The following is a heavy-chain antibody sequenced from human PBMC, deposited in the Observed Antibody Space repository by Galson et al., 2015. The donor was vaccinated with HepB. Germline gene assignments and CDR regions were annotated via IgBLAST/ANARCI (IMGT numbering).Heavy chain of an antibody. CDR2: ISYDGSNK. D-gene: IGHD2-15*01. Sequence: SLRLSCAASGFTFSSYAMHWVRQAPGKGLEWVAVISYDGSNKYYADSVKGRFTISRDNSKNTLYLQMNSLRAEDTAVYYCARDDCSGGSCYLEFDYWGQGTLVTVSS. CDR1: GFTFSSYA. V-gene: IGHV3-30-3*01. CDR3: ARDDCSGGSCYLEFDY. J-gene: IGHJ4*02.